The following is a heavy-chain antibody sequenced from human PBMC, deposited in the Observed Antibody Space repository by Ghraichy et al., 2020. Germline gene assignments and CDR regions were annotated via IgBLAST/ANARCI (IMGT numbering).Heavy chain of an antibody. CDR3: ARGHNYGGIDY. D-gene: IGHD4-23*01. Sequence: SETLSLTCAVYGGSISGYYWSWIRQPPEKGLEWIGEINHSGSTNYNPSLKSRVTISVDTSKNQFSLKLTSVTAADTAVYYCARGHNYGGIDYWGQGTLVTVSS. CDR2: INHSGST. V-gene: IGHV4-34*01. J-gene: IGHJ4*02. CDR1: GGSISGYY.